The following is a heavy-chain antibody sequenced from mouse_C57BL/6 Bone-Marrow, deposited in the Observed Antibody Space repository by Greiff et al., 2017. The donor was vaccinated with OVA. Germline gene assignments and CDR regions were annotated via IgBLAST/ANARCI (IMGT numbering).Heavy chain of an antibody. CDR3: AVYGYGFAY. CDR2: IDPSDSYT. Sequence: QVQLQQPGAELVMPGASVKLSCKASGYTFTSYWMHWVKQRPGQGLEWIGEIDPSDSYTNYNQKFKGKSTLTVDKSSSTAYMQLSSLTSEDSAVYYCAVYGYGFAYWGQGTLVTVSA. V-gene: IGHV1-69*01. D-gene: IGHD2-2*01. CDR1: GYTFTSYW. J-gene: IGHJ3*01.